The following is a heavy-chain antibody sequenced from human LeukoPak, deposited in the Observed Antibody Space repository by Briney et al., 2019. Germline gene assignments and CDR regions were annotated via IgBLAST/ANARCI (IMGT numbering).Heavy chain of an antibody. D-gene: IGHD1-26*01. CDR2: ISGSGGST. CDR3: AKVPGSGSYWYFDL. Sequence: PGWSLRLSCAASGFTFSSYAMSWVRQAPGKGLEWVSLISGSGGSTYYADSVKGRFTISRDNSKNTLYLQMNSLRAEDTAVYYCAKVPGSGSYWYFDLWGRGTLVTVSS. J-gene: IGHJ2*01. V-gene: IGHV3-23*01. CDR1: GFTFSSYA.